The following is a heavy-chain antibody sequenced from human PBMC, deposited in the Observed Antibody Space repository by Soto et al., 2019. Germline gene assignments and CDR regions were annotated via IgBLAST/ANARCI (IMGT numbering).Heavy chain of an antibody. D-gene: IGHD2-21*02. Sequence: PSETLSLTCAFYGWSFSGYYWSLIRQPPGKGLEWIGEINHSGSTNYNPSLKSRVTISVDTSKNQFSLKLNSVTAADTAVYYCARDLWGYCGTDCYPLDVWGQGTTVTVSS. CDR1: GWSFSGYY. CDR3: ARDLWGYCGTDCYPLDV. CDR2: INHSGST. J-gene: IGHJ6*02. V-gene: IGHV4-34*01.